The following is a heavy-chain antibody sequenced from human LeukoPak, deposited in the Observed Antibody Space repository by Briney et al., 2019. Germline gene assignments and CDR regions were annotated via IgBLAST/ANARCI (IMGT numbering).Heavy chain of an antibody. CDR3: AKSLGVGGYTRYKGFDQ. CDR1: GFTFSISA. CDR2: ISGSDGSS. V-gene: IGHV3-23*01. Sequence: PGGSLRLSCAASGFTFSISAVNWVRQAPGKGLEWVSSISGSDGSSHYADFVKGRFTISRDNSKNTLHLQMNSLRAEDTAVYYCAKSLGVGGYTRYKGFDQWGQGTLVTVSS. J-gene: IGHJ4*02. D-gene: IGHD3-16*02.